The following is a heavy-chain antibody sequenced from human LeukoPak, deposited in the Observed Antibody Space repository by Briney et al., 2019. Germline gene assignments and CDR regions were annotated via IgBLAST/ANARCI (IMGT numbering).Heavy chain of an antibody. Sequence: GGSLRLSWAASGFTFSSYTMNWVRQAPGKGLEWVSGISGSGVGTYYADSVKGRFTISRDNSWNTLYLQMNSLRAEDTAVYYCAKDQVISGSEASDIWGQGTMVTVSS. CDR1: GFTFSSYT. D-gene: IGHD2-21*01. CDR2: ISGSGVGT. V-gene: IGHV3-23*01. J-gene: IGHJ3*02. CDR3: AKDQVISGSEASDI.